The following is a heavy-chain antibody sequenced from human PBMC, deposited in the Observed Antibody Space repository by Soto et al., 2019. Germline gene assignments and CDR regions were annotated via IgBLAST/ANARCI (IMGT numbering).Heavy chain of an antibody. CDR3: ARESTTERGFAFDI. V-gene: IGHV4-59*01. Sequence: QVQLQESGPGLVKPSETLSLTCTVSGGSISSYYWSWIRQPPGKGLGWIGYIYYSGSTHYNPALKSRVTISVDTSKNQFSLKLSSVTAADTAVYYCARESTTERGFAFDIWGQGTMVTVSS. J-gene: IGHJ3*02. CDR1: GGSISSYY. D-gene: IGHD1-26*01. CDR2: IYYSGST.